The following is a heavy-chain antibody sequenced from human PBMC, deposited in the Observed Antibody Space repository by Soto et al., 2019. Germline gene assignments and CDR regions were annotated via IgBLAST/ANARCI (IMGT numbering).Heavy chain of an antibody. J-gene: IGHJ5*02. D-gene: IGHD3-10*01. CDR3: AGSLLRGVNWFDP. CDR2: INPNNGGT. V-gene: IGHV1-2*02. Sequence: ASVKVSCKASGDNFGDYYINWVRQAPGQRLEWMGWINPNNGGTKYAQNFQDSVIMTRDTSISTVYMQLSSLTSDDTALYFCAGSLLRGVNWFDPRGQGTLVTVSS. CDR1: GDNFGDYY.